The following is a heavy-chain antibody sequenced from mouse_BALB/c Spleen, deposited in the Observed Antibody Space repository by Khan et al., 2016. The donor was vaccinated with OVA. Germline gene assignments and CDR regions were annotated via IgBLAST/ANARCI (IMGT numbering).Heavy chain of an antibody. CDR3: ARYFDY. CDR1: GYSITSDYA. CDR2: ISYSGST. Sequence: EVQLQESGPGLVKPSQSLFLTCTVTGYSITSDYAWNWIRQFPGNKLEWMGYISYSGSTSYNPSLKSRISITRDTSKNQFFLQLNSVTTEDTATYYCARYFDYWGQGTTLTVSS. V-gene: IGHV3-2*02. J-gene: IGHJ2*01.